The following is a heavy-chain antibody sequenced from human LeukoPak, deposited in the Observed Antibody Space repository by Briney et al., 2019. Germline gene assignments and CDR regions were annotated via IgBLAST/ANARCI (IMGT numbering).Heavy chain of an antibody. V-gene: IGHV4-61*01. CDR3: ARARLSFNYYDSSGYYPYFDY. Sequence: SETLSLTCAVSGGSISTSRYYWSWIRQPPGKGLEWIGYIYYSGSTNYNPSLKSRVTISVDTSKNQFSLKLSSVTAADTAVYYCARARLSFNYYDSSGYYPYFDYWGQGTLVTVSS. CDR1: GGSISTSRYY. CDR2: IYYSGST. D-gene: IGHD3-22*01. J-gene: IGHJ4*02.